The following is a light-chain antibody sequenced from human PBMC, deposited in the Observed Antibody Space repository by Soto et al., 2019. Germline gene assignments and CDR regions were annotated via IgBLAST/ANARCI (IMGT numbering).Light chain of an antibody. V-gene: IGKV1-39*01. CDR2: AAS. CDR3: QQRYSTLRT. J-gene: IGKJ1*01. CDR1: QSISSY. Sequence: SQMSQSPCSRAASVRDRGAMASRASQSISSYLNWYQQKPGKAPKLLIYAASSLQSGVPSRFSGSGSGTDFTLTISSLQPEDFATYYCQQRYSTLRTFGQGTKVDIK.